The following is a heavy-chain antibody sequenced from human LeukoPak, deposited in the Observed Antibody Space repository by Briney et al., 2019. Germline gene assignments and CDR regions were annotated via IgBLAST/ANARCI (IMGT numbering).Heavy chain of an antibody. J-gene: IGHJ4*02. CDR3: AKTNSGSYLGGYYFDY. CDR2: ISGSGGST. D-gene: IGHD1-26*01. V-gene: IGHV3-23*01. CDR1: GFTFSSYA. Sequence: GGSLRLSCAASGFTFSSYAMSWVRQAPGKGLGWVSAISGSGGSTYYADSVKGRFTISRDNSKNTLYLQMNSLRAEDTAVYYCAKTNSGSYLGGYYFDYWGQGTLVTVSS.